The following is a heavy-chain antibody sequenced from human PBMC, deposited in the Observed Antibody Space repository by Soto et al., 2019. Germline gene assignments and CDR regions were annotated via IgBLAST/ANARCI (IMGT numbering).Heavy chain of an antibody. CDR1: GGSISSGDYY. J-gene: IGHJ4*02. D-gene: IGHD3-10*01. CDR2: IYYSGST. V-gene: IGHV4-30-4*01. CDR3: ARERVYGSGSSLFDY. Sequence: PSETLSLTCTVSGGSISSGDYYWSWIRQPPGKGLEWIGYIYYSGSTYYNPSLKSRVTISVDTPKNQFSLKLSSVTAADTAVYYCARERVYGSGSSLFDYWGQGTLVTVSS.